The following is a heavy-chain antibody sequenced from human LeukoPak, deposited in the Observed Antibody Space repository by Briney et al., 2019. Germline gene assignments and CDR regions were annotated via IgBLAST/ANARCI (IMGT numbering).Heavy chain of an antibody. V-gene: IGHV4-34*01. Sequence: SETLSLTCAVYGGSFSGYYWSWIRQPPGKGLEWIGEINHNGSTNYNPSLKSRVTISVDTSKNQFSLKLSSVTAADTAVYYCARGRYSGSYFAFDIWGQGTMVTVSS. CDR3: ARGRYSGSYFAFDI. CDR1: GGSFSGYY. CDR2: INHNGST. D-gene: IGHD1-26*01. J-gene: IGHJ3*02.